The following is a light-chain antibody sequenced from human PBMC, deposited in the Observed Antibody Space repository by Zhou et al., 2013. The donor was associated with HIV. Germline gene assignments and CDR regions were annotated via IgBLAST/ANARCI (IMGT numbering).Light chain of an antibody. CDR2: GAS. CDR3: QQSYHFLS. Sequence: DIQMTQSPSSLSASVGDRVTITCRASQSISSYLNWYQQKQGNAPKLVISGASTLQSGVPSRFSASGYGTQFTLSIRSLQREDFATYYCQQSYHFLSFGQGTKLEL. J-gene: IGKJ2*03. CDR1: QSISSY. V-gene: IGKV1-39*01.